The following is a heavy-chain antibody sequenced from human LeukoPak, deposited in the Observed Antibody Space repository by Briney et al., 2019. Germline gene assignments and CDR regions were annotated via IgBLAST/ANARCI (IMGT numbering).Heavy chain of an antibody. J-gene: IGHJ4*02. D-gene: IGHD3-10*01. CDR3: ARGVVGRFWDDY. CDR1: GFTFSSYG. Sequence: TGGSLRLSCAASGFTFSSYGMHWVRQAPGKGLEWVAVIWYDGSNKYYADSVKGRFTISRDNSKNTLYLQMNSLRAEDTAVYYCARGVVGRFWDDYWGQGTLVTVSS. V-gene: IGHV3-33*01. CDR2: IWYDGSNK.